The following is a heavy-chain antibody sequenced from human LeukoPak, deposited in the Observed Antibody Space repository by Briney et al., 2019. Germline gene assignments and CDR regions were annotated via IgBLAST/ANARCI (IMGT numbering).Heavy chain of an antibody. CDR3: ARSTVAAAGDD. CDR2: IKPDGSEK. J-gene: IGHJ4*02. CDR1: GFTFRSYW. Sequence: PGESLRLSCAASGFTFRSYWMTWVRQAPGKGPEWVANIKPDGSEKYYVDSVKGRFTVSRDNAKNSLYLQMNSLRAEDSAVYFCARSTVAAAGDDWGQGTLVTVSS. D-gene: IGHD6-13*01. V-gene: IGHV3-7*01.